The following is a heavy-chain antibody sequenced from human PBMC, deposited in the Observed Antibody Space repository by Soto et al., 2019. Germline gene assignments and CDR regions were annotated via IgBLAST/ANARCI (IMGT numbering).Heavy chain of an antibody. CDR1: GDIFNRYT. Sequence: QVQLVQSGAEVKKPGSSVRVACKTSGDIFNRYTISWVRQAPGLGLEWMGRIIPVVGGPNYAEKFRGRVTITADKATTYVYLEVRSLRSDDTATYYCARAECGGGSWYAAWGQGTLVTVSS. CDR2: IIPVVGGP. D-gene: IGHD2-21*01. J-gene: IGHJ5*02. CDR3: ARAECGGGSWYAA. V-gene: IGHV1-69*02.